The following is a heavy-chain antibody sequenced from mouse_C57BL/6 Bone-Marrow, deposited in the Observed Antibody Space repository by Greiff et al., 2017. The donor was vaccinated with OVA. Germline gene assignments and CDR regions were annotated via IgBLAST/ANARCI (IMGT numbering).Heavy chain of an antibody. CDR1: GYTFTSYW. CDR2: IDPSDSYT. Sequence: QVQLQQPGAELVMPGASVRLSCKASGYTFTSYWMHWVKQRPGQGLEWIGEIDPSDSYTNYHQKFKGKSTLTVDKSSSTAYMQLSSLTSEDSAVYYCASGGDYYGSSSYYAMDYWGQGTSVTVSS. D-gene: IGHD1-1*01. V-gene: IGHV1-69*01. CDR3: ASGGDYYGSSSYYAMDY. J-gene: IGHJ4*01.